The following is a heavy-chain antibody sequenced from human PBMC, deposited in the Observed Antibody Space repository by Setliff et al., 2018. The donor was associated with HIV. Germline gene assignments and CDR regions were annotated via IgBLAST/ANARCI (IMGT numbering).Heavy chain of an antibody. Sequence: SETLSLTCSVSGYSLSSASYWGWIRQSPEKGLEWIGSISLSGSTNYNPSLKSRVTISVDTSKNQFSLKLSSVTAADTAVFYCARLTTTYYYDSSAYYHPVWGQGTLVTVSS. CDR1: GYSLSSASY. V-gene: IGHV4-38-2*02. D-gene: IGHD3-22*01. CDR3: ARLTTTYYYDSSAYYHPV. CDR2: ISLSGST. J-gene: IGHJ4*02.